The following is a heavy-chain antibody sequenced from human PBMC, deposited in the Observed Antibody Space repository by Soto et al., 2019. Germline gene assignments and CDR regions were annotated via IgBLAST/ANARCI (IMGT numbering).Heavy chain of an antibody. CDR1: GGSISGYY. V-gene: IGHV4-34*01. Sequence: MLSVTSAVEGGSISGYYWSWISKHTGKGLEWIGEINHSGSTNYNPSLKSRVTISVDKSKNQFSLKLSSVTAADTAVYYCARDGGYSSGWYRYFDYWGQGTLVTVSS. CDR2: INHSGST. D-gene: IGHD6-19*01. J-gene: IGHJ4*02. CDR3: ARDGGYSSGWYRYFDY.